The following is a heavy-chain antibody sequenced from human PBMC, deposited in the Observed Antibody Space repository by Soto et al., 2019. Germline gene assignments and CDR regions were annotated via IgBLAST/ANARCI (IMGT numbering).Heavy chain of an antibody. CDR3: ARDPAIYSGKFDYGLDV. CDR1: GFTFSRNT. J-gene: IGHJ6*02. V-gene: IGHV3-21*01. Sequence: GGSLRLSCVTSGFTFSRNTMNWVRQAPGKGLEWVASITSSGSYVYYADSVRGRFTISRDNAKNSLYLQMNSLRAEDTAVYFCARDPAIYSGKFDYGLDVWGRGTTVTVSS. CDR2: ITSSGSYV. D-gene: IGHD4-4*01.